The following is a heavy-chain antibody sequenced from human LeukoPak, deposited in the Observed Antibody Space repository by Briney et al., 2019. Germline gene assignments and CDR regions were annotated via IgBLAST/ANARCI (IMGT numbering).Heavy chain of an antibody. CDR3: TGGSYGDYEY. D-gene: IGHD4-17*01. J-gene: IGHJ4*02. CDR1: RFTFSSYT. CDR2: IDPSSTYI. V-gene: IGHV3-21*01. Sequence: GGSLRLSCSASRFTFSSYTMNWVRQAPGKGLEWVSFIDPSSTYIYYADSVKGRFTISRDNAQNSLYLQMNSLRAEDTAVYYCTGGSYGDYEYWGQGTLVTVSS.